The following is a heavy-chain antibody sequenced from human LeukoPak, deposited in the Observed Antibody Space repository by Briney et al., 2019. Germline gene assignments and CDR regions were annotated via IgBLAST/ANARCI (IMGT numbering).Heavy chain of an antibody. CDR2: INPNSGGT. D-gene: IGHD5-18*01. J-gene: IGHJ4*02. CDR3: CRVRATANLDY. Sequence: GASVKVSCKASGYTFTCYYMHWVRQAPGQGLEGMGWINPNSGGTNYAQKFQGRVTMTRDTSISTAYMELSRLRSDDTAVYYCCRVRATANLDYWGQGTLVTVSS. V-gene: IGHV1-2*02. CDR1: GYTFTCYY.